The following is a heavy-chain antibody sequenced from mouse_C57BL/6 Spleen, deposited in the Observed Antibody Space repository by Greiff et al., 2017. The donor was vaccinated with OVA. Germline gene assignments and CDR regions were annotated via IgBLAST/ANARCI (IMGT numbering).Heavy chain of an antibody. CDR2: LDPSDSYT. CDR1: GYTFTSYW. D-gene: IGHD1-1*01. Sequence: QVQLQQPGAELVMPGASVKLSCKASGYTFTSYWMHWVKQRPGQGLEWIGELDPSDSYTKYNQKFKGKSTLTVDKSSSTAYMQLSSLTSEDSAVYYCARSGDYYGSIDYWGQGTTLTVSS. V-gene: IGHV1-69*01. J-gene: IGHJ2*01. CDR3: ARSGDYYGSIDY.